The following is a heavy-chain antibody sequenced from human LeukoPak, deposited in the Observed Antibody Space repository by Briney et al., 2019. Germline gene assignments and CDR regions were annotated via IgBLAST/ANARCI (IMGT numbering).Heavy chain of an antibody. CDR1: GLTFTNAW. CDR3: TKDRPYTAGRAIAH. CDR2: IKSKVDTGTP. Sequence: GGSLRLSCVASGLTFTNAWMTWVRQAPGKGLEWVGHIKSKVDTGTPDYAAPVKGRFTISRDDSKNTLYLEMNSLQTEDTAVYHCTKDRPYTAGRAIAHWGQGTLVTVSS. V-gene: IGHV3-15*05. J-gene: IGHJ4*02. D-gene: IGHD3-16*02.